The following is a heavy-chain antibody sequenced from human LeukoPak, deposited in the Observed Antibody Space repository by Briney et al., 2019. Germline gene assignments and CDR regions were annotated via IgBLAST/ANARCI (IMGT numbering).Heavy chain of an antibody. CDR2: IKQDGSEK. CDR1: GFTSCSCL. J-gene: IGHJ4*02. D-gene: IGHD2-2*01. Sequence: PRGSLRPSRAVSGFTSCSCLVIWVRQAPGKGLEWVANIKQDGSEKYYVDSVKGRFTISRDNAKNSLYLQMNSLRAEDTAVYYCARDQRSCSSSSCPCEPFDYWGQGTLVIVSS. V-gene: IGHV3-7*05. CDR3: ARDQRSCSSSSCPCEPFDY.